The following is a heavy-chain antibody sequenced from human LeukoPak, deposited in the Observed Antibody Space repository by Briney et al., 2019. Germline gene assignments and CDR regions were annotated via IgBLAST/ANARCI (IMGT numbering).Heavy chain of an antibody. V-gene: IGHV3-64*01. D-gene: IGHD2-15*01. CDR2: ISSNGGST. CDR1: GFTFSSYA. Sequence: GGSLRLSCAASGFTFSSYAMHWVRQAPGKGLEYVSAISSNGGSTYYANSVKGRFTISRDNSKNTLYLQMGSLRAEDMAVYYCARGGWPPTARYNWFDPWGQGPLVTVSS. CDR3: ARGGWPPTARYNWFDP. J-gene: IGHJ5*02.